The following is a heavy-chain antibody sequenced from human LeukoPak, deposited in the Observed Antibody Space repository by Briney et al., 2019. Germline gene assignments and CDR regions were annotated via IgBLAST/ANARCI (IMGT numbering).Heavy chain of an antibody. D-gene: IGHD3-10*01. CDR2: IYRGGNT. V-gene: IGHV3-53*01. CDR3: GSGEWPQNY. CDR1: GFTFRGYT. J-gene: IGHJ4*02. Sequence: GGSLRLSCAASGFTFRGYTMCWVRQAPGKGLEWVSLIYRGGNTYYADSVKGRFTISRDNSKNTLYLQMNSLRAEDTAVYYCGSGEWPQNYWGQGTLVTVSS.